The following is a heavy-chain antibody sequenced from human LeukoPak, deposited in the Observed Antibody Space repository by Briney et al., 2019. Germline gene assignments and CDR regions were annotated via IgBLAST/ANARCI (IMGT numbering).Heavy chain of an antibody. CDR3: ARGLVATIRAYYYYMDV. Sequence: SETLSLTCAVYGGSFSGYYWSWIRQPPGQGLEWIGEINHSGSTNYNPSIKSRVTISVDTSENQFSLKLSSVTAADTAVYYCARGLVATIRAYYYYMDVWGKGTTVTVSS. J-gene: IGHJ6*03. CDR1: GGSFSGYY. V-gene: IGHV4-34*01. CDR2: INHSGST. D-gene: IGHD5-12*01.